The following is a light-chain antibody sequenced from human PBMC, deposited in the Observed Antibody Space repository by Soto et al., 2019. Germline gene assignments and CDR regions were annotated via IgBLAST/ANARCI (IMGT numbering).Light chain of an antibody. V-gene: IGKV3-20*01. CDR1: QSVSSSY. Sequence: EIVLTKSPGTLSLSPGERATLSGRASQSVSSSYLAWYQQQPGQATRLLIYGASSRATGISNRFSGSGSATDFPLTISRLPPEDFALYYCQRYGSSPTFGQGTKVEIK. CDR3: QRYGSSPT. J-gene: IGKJ1*01. CDR2: GAS.